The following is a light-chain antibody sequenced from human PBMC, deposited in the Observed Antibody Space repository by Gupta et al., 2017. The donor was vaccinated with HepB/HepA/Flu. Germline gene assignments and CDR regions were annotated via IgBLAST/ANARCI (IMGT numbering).Light chain of an antibody. J-gene: IGKJ4*01. CDR1: QSVRSK. Sequence: VLPQSPATLSVSPGERVTLSCRASQSVRSKLVWYQQKPGQAPRLLIYDASTRATGIPARFSGSGSVTDMTLTISSLQPEDRAVYCCQQYNEGPLTFGGGTKVEIK. CDR3: QQYNEGPLT. CDR2: DAS. V-gene: IGKV3-15*01.